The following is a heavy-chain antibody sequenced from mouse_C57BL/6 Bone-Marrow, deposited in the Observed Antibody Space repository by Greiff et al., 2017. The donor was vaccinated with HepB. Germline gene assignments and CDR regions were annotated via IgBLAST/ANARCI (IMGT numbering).Heavy chain of an antibody. Sequence: EVQLVESGGGLVKPGGSLKLSCAASGFTFSDYGMHWVRQAPEKGLEWVAYISSGSSTIYYADTVKGRFTISRDNAKNTLFLQMTSLRSEDTAMYYCARALDYGSSYYFDYWGQGTTLTVSS. CDR2: ISSGSSTI. J-gene: IGHJ2*01. CDR1: GFTFSDYG. V-gene: IGHV5-17*01. CDR3: ARALDYGSSYYFDY. D-gene: IGHD1-1*01.